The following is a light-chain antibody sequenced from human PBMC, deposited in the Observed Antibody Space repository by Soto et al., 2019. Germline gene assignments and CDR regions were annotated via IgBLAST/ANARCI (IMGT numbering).Light chain of an antibody. CDR2: DVS. Sequence: QSALTQPASVSGSPGQSITISCTGTSSDVGGYNYVSWYQQHPGKAPKLMIYDVSNRPSGVSNRFSGSKSGNTASLTISGLQAEDEADHYCSSYTSSSTRGVFGTGTKVTVL. CDR3: SSYTSSSTRGV. CDR1: SSDVGGYNY. V-gene: IGLV2-14*01. J-gene: IGLJ1*01.